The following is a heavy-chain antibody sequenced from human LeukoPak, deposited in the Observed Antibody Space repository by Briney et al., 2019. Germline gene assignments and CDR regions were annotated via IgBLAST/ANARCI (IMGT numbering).Heavy chain of an antibody. CDR3: ASLFSSSGWYDYFDY. V-gene: IGHV1-46*01. J-gene: IGHJ4*02. CDR2: INPSGGST. CDR1: GYTFTSYY. Sequence: GASVKVSCKASGYTFTSYYTHWVRQAPGQGLEWMGIINPSGGSTSYAQKFQGRVTMTRDTSTSTVYMELSSLRSEDTAVYYCASLFSSSGWYDYFDYWGQGTLVTVSS. D-gene: IGHD6-19*01.